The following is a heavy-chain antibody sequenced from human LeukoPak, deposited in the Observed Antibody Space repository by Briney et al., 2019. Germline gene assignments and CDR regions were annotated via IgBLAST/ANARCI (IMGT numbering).Heavy chain of an antibody. CDR1: GGSFSGYY. J-gene: IGHJ4*02. Sequence: PSETLSLTCAVYGGSFSGYYWSWIRNPPGKGLDWIGEINHSGSTNYNPSLKSRVTISVDTSKNQFSLKLSSVTAADTAVYYCARGSSPITIFGVVIIPVGFDYWGQGTLVTVSS. D-gene: IGHD3-3*01. CDR2: INHSGST. V-gene: IGHV4-34*01. CDR3: ARGSSPITIFGVVIIPVGFDY.